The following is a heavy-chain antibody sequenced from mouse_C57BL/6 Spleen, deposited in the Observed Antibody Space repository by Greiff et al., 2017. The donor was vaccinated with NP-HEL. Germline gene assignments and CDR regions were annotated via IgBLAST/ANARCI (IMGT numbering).Heavy chain of an antibody. CDR2: ISSGSSTI. V-gene: IGHV5-17*01. CDR3: SSGSSSYYYARDY. CDR1: GFNFSDYG. J-gene: IGHJ4*01. Sequence: EVMLVESGGGLVKPGASLKLSCAASGFNFSDYGMHWVRQAPEKGLEWVAYISSGSSTIYYADTVKGRFTISRAHAKNTLFLQMTSLRSDDTAMDYCSSGSSSYYYARDYWGQGTSVTVSS. D-gene: IGHD1-1*01.